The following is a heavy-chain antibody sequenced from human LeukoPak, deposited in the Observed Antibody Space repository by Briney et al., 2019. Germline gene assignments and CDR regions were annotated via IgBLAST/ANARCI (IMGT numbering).Heavy chain of an antibody. CDR1: GGSISSSSYY. V-gene: IGHV4-39*01. J-gene: IGHJ4*02. Sequence: PSETPSLTCTVSGGSISSSSYYWGWIRQPPGKGLEWIGSIYYSGSTYYNPSLKSRVTISVDTSKNQFSLKLSSVTAADTAVYYCARQVWGYYDSSGYQPLFDYWGQGTLVTVSS. D-gene: IGHD3-22*01. CDR3: ARQVWGYYDSSGYQPLFDY. CDR2: IYYSGST.